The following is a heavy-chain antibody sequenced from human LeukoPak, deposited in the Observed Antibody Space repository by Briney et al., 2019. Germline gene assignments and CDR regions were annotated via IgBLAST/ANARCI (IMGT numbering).Heavy chain of an antibody. V-gene: IGHV4-61*05. Sequence: SETLSLTCTVSGGSITSTTYYWGWIRQPPGKGLEWIGRIYTSGSTNYNPSLKSRVTMSVDTSKNQFSLKLSSVTAADTAVYYCARGGDYYDPGPAANWFDPWGQGTLVTVSS. D-gene: IGHD3-22*01. CDR1: GGSITSTTYY. CDR2: IYTSGST. CDR3: ARGGDYYDPGPAANWFDP. J-gene: IGHJ5*02.